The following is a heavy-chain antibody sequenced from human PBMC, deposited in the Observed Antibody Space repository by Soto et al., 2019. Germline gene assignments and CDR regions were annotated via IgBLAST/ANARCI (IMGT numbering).Heavy chain of an antibody. D-gene: IGHD2-15*01. J-gene: IGHJ6*03. CDR1: GFTFSSYG. Sequence: QVQLVESGGGVVQPVRSLRLSCAASGFTFSSYGMHWVRQAPGKGLEWVAVIWYDGSNKYYADSVKGRFTISRDNSKNTLYLKMNSLRAEDMGVYYCARDTNIVVVVAATLVYIDVWGKGTTVTVSS. CDR3: ARDTNIVVVVAATLVYIDV. V-gene: IGHV3-33*01. CDR2: IWYDGSNK.